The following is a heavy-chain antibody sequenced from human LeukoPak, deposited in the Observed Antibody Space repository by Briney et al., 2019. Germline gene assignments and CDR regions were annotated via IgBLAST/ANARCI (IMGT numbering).Heavy chain of an antibody. CDR2: IIPIFGTA. CDR1: GGTFSSYA. Sequence: ASVKVSCKASGGTFSSYAISWVRQAPGQGLEWMGGIIPIFGTANYAQKFQGRVTITADESTSTAYMELSSLRSEGTAVYYCARGVKGSGYEYYFDYWGQGTLVTVSS. V-gene: IGHV1-69*13. D-gene: IGHD5-12*01. CDR3: ARGVKGSGYEYYFDY. J-gene: IGHJ4*02.